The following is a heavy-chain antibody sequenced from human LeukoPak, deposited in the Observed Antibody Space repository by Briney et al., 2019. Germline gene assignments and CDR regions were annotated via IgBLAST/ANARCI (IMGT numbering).Heavy chain of an antibody. D-gene: IGHD3-10*01. J-gene: IGHJ4*02. Sequence: GESLKISCKGSGYSFTSYWIGWVRQMPGKGLGWMGIIYPGDSNIRYSPSFQGQVTISADKSISTAYLQWSSLKASDTAMYYCAREAYGSGNPLDYWGQGTLVTVSS. CDR3: AREAYGSGNPLDY. CDR2: IYPGDSNI. V-gene: IGHV5-51*01. CDR1: GYSFTSYW.